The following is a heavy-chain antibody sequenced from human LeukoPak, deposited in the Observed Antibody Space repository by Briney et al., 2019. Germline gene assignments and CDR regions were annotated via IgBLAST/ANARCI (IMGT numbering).Heavy chain of an antibody. CDR2: ISSTSTII. CDR1: GYSLSTYS. Sequence: PGGSLRLSCAPSGYSLSTYSRSWVRHAAGEGRKWVSYISSTSTIICYAVSVKGRFSISRDNARNSVYLQMNILRAEDTAMYYCARSAPGTGAGQPNFDYWGKGALVTVSS. V-gene: IGHV3-48*01. CDR3: ARSAPGTGAGQPNFDY. J-gene: IGHJ4*02. D-gene: IGHD6-13*01.